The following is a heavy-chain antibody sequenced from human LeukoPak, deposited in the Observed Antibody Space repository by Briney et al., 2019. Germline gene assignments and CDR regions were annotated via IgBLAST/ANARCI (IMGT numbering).Heavy chain of an antibody. V-gene: IGHV4-59*01. J-gene: IGHJ2*01. CDR1: GGSIFSYY. CDR3: ARGLAGRASGAVYFDL. Sequence: SETLSLTCTVSGGSIFSYYWSWIRQPPGKGLEWIGIIYDHGRTEYNPSLKSRVSISVDTSKNQVSLRLNSVTPADTAVYYCARGLAGRASGAVYFDLWGRGALVTVSS. CDR2: IYDHGRT. D-gene: IGHD3-16*01.